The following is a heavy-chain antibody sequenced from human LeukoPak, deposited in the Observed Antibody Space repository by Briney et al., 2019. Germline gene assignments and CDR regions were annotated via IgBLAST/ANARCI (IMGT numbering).Heavy chain of an antibody. CDR3: ARSSSPYKPFDP. Sequence: ASVKVSCKASGYTFTSYYMHWVRQAPGQGLEWMGIISFSGGSASYSQKFQGRVTMTRDTSTSTVYMELSSLRSDDTAVYYCARSSSPYKPFDPWGQGTPVTVSS. V-gene: IGHV1-46*01. CDR1: GYTFTSYY. CDR2: ISFSGGSA. D-gene: IGHD1-1*01. J-gene: IGHJ5*02.